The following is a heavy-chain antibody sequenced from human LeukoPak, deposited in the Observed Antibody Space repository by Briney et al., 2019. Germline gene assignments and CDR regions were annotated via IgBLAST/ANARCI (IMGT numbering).Heavy chain of an antibody. V-gene: IGHV3-23*01. CDR2: ISGSGGST. CDR3: ASPSKRGIAVASGYY. D-gene: IGHD6-19*01. Sequence: GGPLRLSCAASGFTFSSYGMSWVRQAPGKGLEWVSAISGSGGSTYYADSVKGRFTISRDNSKNTLYLQMNSLRAEDTAVYYCASPSKRGIAVASGYYWGQGTLVTVSS. CDR1: GFTFSSYG. J-gene: IGHJ4*02.